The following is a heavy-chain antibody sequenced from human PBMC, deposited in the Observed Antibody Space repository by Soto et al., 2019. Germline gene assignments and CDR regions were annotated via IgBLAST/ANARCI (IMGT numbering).Heavy chain of an antibody. CDR2: VHYSGTS. CDR3: AARYCTDAVCYYFDY. J-gene: IGHJ4*02. V-gene: IGHV4-39*01. D-gene: IGHD2-8*01. Sequence: QLQLQESGPGLVKPSETLSLTCSVSGGSISGSRHYWGWIRQPPGKGLEWIGHVHYSGTSYYYPSLNSRVTISTDTSKNQFSLKLTSVTAAYTAVYYCAARYCTDAVCYYFDYWGQGTLVTVSS. CDR1: GGSISGSRHY.